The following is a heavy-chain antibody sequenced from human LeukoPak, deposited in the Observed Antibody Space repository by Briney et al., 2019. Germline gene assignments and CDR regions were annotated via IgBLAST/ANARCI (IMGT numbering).Heavy chain of an antibody. J-gene: IGHJ6*03. CDR3: ARSLQYYDFWSGYSPYMDV. CDR2: IYTSGST. CDR1: GGSISSYY. V-gene: IGHV4-4*07. Sequence: SETLSLTCTVSGGSISSYYWSWIRQPAGKGLEWIGRIYTSGSTNYNPSLKSRVTMSVDTSKNQFSLKLSSVTAADTAVYYCARSLQYYDFWSGYSPYMDVWGKGTTVTVPS. D-gene: IGHD3-3*01.